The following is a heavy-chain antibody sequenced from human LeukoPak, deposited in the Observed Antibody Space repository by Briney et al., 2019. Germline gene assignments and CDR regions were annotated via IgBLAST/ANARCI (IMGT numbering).Heavy chain of an antibody. CDR3: ATRERGCGGDCYDAFDI. J-gene: IGHJ3*02. Sequence: GGSLRLSCAASGFTFSSYSMNWVRQAPGKGLVWVSRINSDGSSTSYADSVKGRFTISRDNSKNTLYLQMNSLRAEDTAVYYCATRERGCGGDCYDAFDIWGQGTMVTVSS. D-gene: IGHD2-21*01. V-gene: IGHV3-74*01. CDR2: INSDGSST. CDR1: GFTFSSYS.